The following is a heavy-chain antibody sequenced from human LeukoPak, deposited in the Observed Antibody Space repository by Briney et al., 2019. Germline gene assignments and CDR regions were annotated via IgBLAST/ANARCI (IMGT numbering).Heavy chain of an antibody. V-gene: IGHV4-39*01. D-gene: IGHD3-9*01. CDR1: GGSISSSSYY. Sequence: SETLSLTCTVSGGSISSSSYYWGWIRQPPGKGLEWIGSIYYSGSTYYNPSLKSRVTISVDTSKNQFSLKLSSVTAADTAVYYCVRHQAVRYFDWLLHDAFDIWGQGTMVTVSS. CDR3: VRHQAVRYFDWLLHDAFDI. CDR2: IYYSGST. J-gene: IGHJ3*02.